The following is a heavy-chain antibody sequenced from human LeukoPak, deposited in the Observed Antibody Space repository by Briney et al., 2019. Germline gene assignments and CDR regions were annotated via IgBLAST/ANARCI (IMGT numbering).Heavy chain of an antibody. D-gene: IGHD2-15*01. CDR3: AGGVKAET. CDR2: IYYSGSA. J-gene: IGHJ5*02. Sequence: SETLSLTCTVSGDSVSSSYWNWIRQPPGKGLEWIGYIYYSGSANYNPSLKSRVTISVDTSKNQSSLKLSSVTAADTAVYYCAGGVKAETWGQGTLVTVSS. V-gene: IGHV4-59*02. CDR1: GDSVSSSY.